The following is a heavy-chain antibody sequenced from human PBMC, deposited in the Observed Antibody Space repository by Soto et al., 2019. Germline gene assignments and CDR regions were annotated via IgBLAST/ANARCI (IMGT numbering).Heavy chain of an antibody. D-gene: IGHD6-6*01. CDR3: AREYSSSYYFDY. V-gene: IGHV4-34*02. Sequence: QVQLQQGGAGLLKPSGTLSLTCAVYGGSFNSFYWSWIRQAPGKGLEWIGEINHSGRTNYNPSLKSRVTILVDPSKNQFSLNLTSVTAADTAVYYCAREYSSSYYFDYWGQGTLVTVSS. J-gene: IGHJ4*02. CDR1: GGSFNSFY. CDR2: INHSGRT.